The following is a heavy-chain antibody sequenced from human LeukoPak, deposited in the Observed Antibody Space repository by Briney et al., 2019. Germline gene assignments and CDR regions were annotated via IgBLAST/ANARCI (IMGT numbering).Heavy chain of an antibody. Sequence: SETLSLTCTVSGGSISSSSYYCGWIRQPAGNWLEWIGSIYYSGSTYNNPSLKNRATMSVDTPKNQFSLTVSSVPAADTAVYYCARQFMYYYDSSGYLGAFDIWGQGTMVTVSS. CDR2: IYYSGST. D-gene: IGHD3-22*01. V-gene: IGHV4-39*01. CDR3: ARQFMYYYDSSGYLGAFDI. CDR1: GGSISSSSYY. J-gene: IGHJ3*02.